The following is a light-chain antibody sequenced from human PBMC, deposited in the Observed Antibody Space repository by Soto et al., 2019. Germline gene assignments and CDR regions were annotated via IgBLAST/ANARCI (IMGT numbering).Light chain of an antibody. J-gene: IGLJ3*02. CDR3: SSYADSNNLV. CDR2: EVS. CDR1: SSDVGGYNF. V-gene: IGLV2-8*01. Sequence: QSVLTQPPSASGSPGQSVTISCTGTSSDVGGYNFVSWYQHHPGKAPKLMIYEVSKRPSGVPDRFSGSKSGNTASLTASGLQAEDEADYYCSSYADSNNLVFGGGTKLTVL.